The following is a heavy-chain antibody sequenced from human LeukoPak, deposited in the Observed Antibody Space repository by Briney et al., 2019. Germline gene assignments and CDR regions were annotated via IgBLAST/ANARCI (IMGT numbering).Heavy chain of an antibody. J-gene: IGHJ4*02. CDR2: ISAYNGNT. CDR1: GYTFTSYG. CDR3: ARSLAPGHWKDFDY. Sequence: GASVKVSCKASGYTFTSYGISWVRQAPGQGLEWMGWISAYNGNTNYAQKFQGRVTMTTDTSTSTAYMELRSLRSDDTAVYYCARSLAPGHWKDFDYWGQGTLVTVSS. D-gene: IGHD1-1*01. V-gene: IGHV1-18*01.